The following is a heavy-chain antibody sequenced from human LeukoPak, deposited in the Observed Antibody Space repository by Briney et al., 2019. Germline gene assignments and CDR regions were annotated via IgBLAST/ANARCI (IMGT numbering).Heavy chain of an antibody. D-gene: IGHD1-1*01. CDR1: GGSISSSNW. CDR3: ARETGTTPSWYYFDY. J-gene: IGHJ4*02. V-gene: IGHV4-4*02. CDR2: IYHSGST. Sequence: SETLSLTCAVSGGSISSSNWWSWVRQPPGKGLEWIGEIYHSGSTNYNPSLKSRVTISVDKSKNQFSLKLSSVTAADTAVYYRARETGTTPSWYYFDYWGQGTLVTVSS.